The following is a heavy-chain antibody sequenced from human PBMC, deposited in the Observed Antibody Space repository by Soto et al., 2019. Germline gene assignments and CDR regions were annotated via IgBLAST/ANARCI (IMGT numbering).Heavy chain of an antibody. CDR2: ISGSGGST. CDR1: GFTFSSYA. D-gene: IGHD6-19*01. CDR3: AKVLVGPAVAGSGFDY. Sequence: PGGSLRLSCAASGFTFSSYAMSWVRQAPGKGLEWVSAISGSGGSTYYADSVKGRFTISRDNSKNTLYLQMNSLRAEDTAVYYCAKVLVGPAVAGSGFDYWGQGTLVTVSS. V-gene: IGHV3-23*01. J-gene: IGHJ4*02.